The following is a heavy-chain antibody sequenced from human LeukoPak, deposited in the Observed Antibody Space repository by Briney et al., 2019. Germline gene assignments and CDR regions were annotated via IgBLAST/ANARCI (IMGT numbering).Heavy chain of an antibody. V-gene: IGHV3-33*06. CDR1: TFSFSGYG. D-gene: IGHD6-19*01. CDR3: AKDSRGGWTGYFDN. CDR2: IWHDGSAE. J-gene: IGHJ4*02. Sequence: GGSLRLSCAASTFSFSGYGIHWVRHAPGKGLEWVAVIWHDGSAEFYADSVRGRSSISRDDSKNMVYLQMNYLRAEDTALYYCAKDSRGGWTGYFDNWGQGTLVTVSS.